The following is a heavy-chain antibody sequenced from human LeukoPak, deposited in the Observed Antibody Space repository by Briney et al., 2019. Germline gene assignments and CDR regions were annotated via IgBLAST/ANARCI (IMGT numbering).Heavy chain of an antibody. D-gene: IGHD6-25*01. Sequence: PGGSLRLSCAASGLMFRSYAMSCVCQAPGKGLEWVSGISGSGGSTVYAVSVQGRFTISRANSKNTLYLQMNGLRAEDTALYYCAKGRWDQRLADIDYWGQRTLVTVSS. CDR2: ISGSGGST. CDR3: AKGRWDQRLADIDY. CDR1: GLMFRSYA. V-gene: IGHV3-23*01. J-gene: IGHJ4*02.